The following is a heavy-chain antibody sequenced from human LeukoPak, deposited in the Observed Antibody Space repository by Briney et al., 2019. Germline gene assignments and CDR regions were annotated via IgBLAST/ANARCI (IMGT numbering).Heavy chain of an antibody. J-gene: IGHJ3*01. CDR1: GFIFSSYD. Sequence: QAGGSLRLSCVGSGFIFSSYDMGWVRQAPGKGLEWVSSISRAGDRTYYEDSVKGRFTFSRDNSRNTMYLRMNSLRAEDTAVYYCARGESFAFDVWGQGTVVTVSS. CDR2: ISRAGDRT. CDR3: ARGESFAFDV. V-gene: IGHV3-23*01.